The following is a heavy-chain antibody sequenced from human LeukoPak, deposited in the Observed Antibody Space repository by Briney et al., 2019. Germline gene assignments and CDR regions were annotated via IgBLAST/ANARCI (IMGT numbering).Heavy chain of an antibody. CDR1: GGSFSGYY. Sequence: PSETLSLTCAVYGGSFSGYYWSWIRQPPGKGLEWIGEINNSGSTNYNPSLKSRVPISVDTAKTHSSLKLSSVTAADTTVYYCAGGHIAARPLDYWGQGTLVTVSS. CDR3: AGGHIAARPLDY. V-gene: IGHV4-34*01. D-gene: IGHD6-6*01. J-gene: IGHJ4*02. CDR2: INNSGST.